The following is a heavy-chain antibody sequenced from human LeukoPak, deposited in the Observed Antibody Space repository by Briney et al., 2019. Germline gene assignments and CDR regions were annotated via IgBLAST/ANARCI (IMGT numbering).Heavy chain of an antibody. D-gene: IGHD5-12*01. CDR1: GGSISSYY. CDR3: ARGSLSGYDRGTLDY. CDR2: IYYSGST. V-gene: IGHV4-59*01. J-gene: IGHJ4*02. Sequence: PSETLSLTCTVSGGSISSYYWSWIRQPPGKGLEWIGYIYYSGSTNYNPSLKSRVTISVDTSKNQFSLKLSPVTAADTAVYYCARGSLSGYDRGTLDYWGQGTLVTVSS.